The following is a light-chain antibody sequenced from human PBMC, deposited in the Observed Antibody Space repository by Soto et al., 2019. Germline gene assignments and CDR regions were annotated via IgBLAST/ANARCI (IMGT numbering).Light chain of an antibody. CDR3: QQAASFPIT. V-gene: IGKV1-12*01. CDR1: QCLAGW. J-gene: IGKJ5*01. CDR2: GAS. Sequence: DIQLAQSPSSVSASVGDRVTITCRASQCLAGWLGWYQQKPGTAPKLLISGASSLQNGVPSRFSGNGSGTDFSLTISSLQPDDFATYFCQQAASFPITFGHGTRLEFK.